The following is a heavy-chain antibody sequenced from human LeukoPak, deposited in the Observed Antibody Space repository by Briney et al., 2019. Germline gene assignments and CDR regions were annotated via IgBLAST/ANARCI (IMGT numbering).Heavy chain of an antibody. CDR1: GFTFSTYA. D-gene: IGHD3-22*01. CDR2: LTGRGGGT. CDR3: AKEGGYYYDSSGHTLSDAFAV. Sequence: GGSLRLSWATSGFTFSTYAMSWVRQAPGKGLEWVSTLTGRGGGTYYADSVKGRFAISRGDSKNTLYLQMTSLRAEDTAVYYCAKEGGYYYDSSGHTLSDAFAVWGQGTMVTVSS. J-gene: IGHJ3*01. V-gene: IGHV3-23*01.